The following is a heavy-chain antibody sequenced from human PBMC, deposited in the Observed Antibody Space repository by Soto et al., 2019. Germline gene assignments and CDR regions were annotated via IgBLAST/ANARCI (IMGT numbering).Heavy chain of an antibody. Sequence: ASVKVSCKASGYTFTDYYVHWVRRAPGQGLEWMGWINPNSGGTKTAQKFQGRVTVTRDTSISTAYMDLSRLRSDDTAVYYCARDVTRTQSCTNGVCYYHYYDMDVWGQGTMVTASS. CDR1: GYTFTDYY. CDR3: ARDVTRTQSCTNGVCYYHYYDMDV. CDR2: INPNSGGT. V-gene: IGHV1-2*02. D-gene: IGHD2-8*01. J-gene: IGHJ6*02.